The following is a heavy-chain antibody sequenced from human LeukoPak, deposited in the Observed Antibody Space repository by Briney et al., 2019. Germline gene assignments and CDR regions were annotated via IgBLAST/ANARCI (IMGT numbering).Heavy chain of an antibody. J-gene: IGHJ6*03. CDR1: GFTFTNYW. D-gene: IGHD3-16*01. CDR3: ARVGPQGADHYVDV. V-gene: IGHV3-7*01. Sequence: GGSLRLSCAASGFTFTNYWMGWVRQAPGKGLEWVGNIKPDGSDKYYMDSMKGRFTISRDNSENSLHLHMNSLRAEDTAVYYCARVGPQGADHYVDVWGKGTTVTISS. CDR2: IKPDGSDK.